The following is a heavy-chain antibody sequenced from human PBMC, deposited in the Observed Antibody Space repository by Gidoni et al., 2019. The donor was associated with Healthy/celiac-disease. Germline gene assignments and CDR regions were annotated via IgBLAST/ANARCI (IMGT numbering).Heavy chain of an antibody. V-gene: IGHV3-30*18. CDR3: AKDLAVQLWSTGFDY. Sequence: QVQLVESGGGVVQPGRSLRLSCAASGFTFSSYGMHWVRQAPGKGLEWVAVISYDGSNKYYADSVKGRFTISRDNSKNTLYLQMNSLRAEDTAVYYCAKDLAVQLWSTGFDYWGQGTLVTVSS. D-gene: IGHD5-18*01. J-gene: IGHJ4*02. CDR2: ISYDGSNK. CDR1: GFTFSSYG.